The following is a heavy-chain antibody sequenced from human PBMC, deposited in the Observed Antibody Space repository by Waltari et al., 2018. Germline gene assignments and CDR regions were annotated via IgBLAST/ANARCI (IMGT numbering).Heavy chain of an antibody. CDR1: GYTFTSYG. Sequence: QVQLVQSGAEVKKPGASVKVSCKASGYTFTSYGISWVRQAPGQGLEWMGWISAYNGNTTYAQKLQGRVTRTTDTSTSTAYMELRSLRSDDTAVYYCARGAIGVVTAIGSFDIWGQGTMVTVSS. J-gene: IGHJ3*02. V-gene: IGHV1-18*01. CDR3: ARGAIGVVTAIGSFDI. CDR2: ISAYNGNT. D-gene: IGHD2-21*02.